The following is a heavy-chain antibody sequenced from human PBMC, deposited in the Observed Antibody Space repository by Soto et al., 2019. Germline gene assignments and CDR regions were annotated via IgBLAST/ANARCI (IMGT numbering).Heavy chain of an antibody. CDR1: GGSISSYY. V-gene: IGHV4-59*01. J-gene: IGHJ4*02. Sequence: SETLSLTCTVSGGSISSYYWSWIRQPPGKGLEWIGYIYYSGSTNYNPSLKSRVTISVDTSKNQFSLKLSSVTAADTAVYYCARASMVRGVIADYDYFDYWGQGTLVTVSS. CDR2: IYYSGST. CDR3: ARASMVRGVIADYDYFDY. D-gene: IGHD3-10*01.